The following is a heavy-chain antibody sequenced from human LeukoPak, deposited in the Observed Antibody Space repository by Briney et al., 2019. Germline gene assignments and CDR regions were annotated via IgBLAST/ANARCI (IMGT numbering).Heavy chain of an antibody. CDR3: ARAFRIAASGSWFDP. J-gene: IGHJ5*02. CDR2: IYYSGNT. D-gene: IGHD6-13*01. Sequence: SETLSLTCTVSGGSISNYYGSWIRQPPGKGLEWIGYIYYSGNTDYNPSLKSRVTISVDTSKNQFSLKLTSVTAADTAVYYCARAFRIAASGSWFDPWGQGTLVTVSS. V-gene: IGHV4-59*01. CDR1: GGSISNYY.